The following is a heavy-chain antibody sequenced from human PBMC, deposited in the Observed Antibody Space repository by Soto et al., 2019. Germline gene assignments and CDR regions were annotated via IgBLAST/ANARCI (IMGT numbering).Heavy chain of an antibody. V-gene: IGHV5-51*01. CDR3: ASPLNYYDSSGYGAFDI. J-gene: IGHJ3*02. D-gene: IGHD3-22*01. CDR2: IYPGDSDT. Sequence: SGESLKISCKGSVYSFTSYWIGLVRQMSGKGLEWMGIIYPGDSDTRYSPSFQGQVTISADKSISTAYLQWSSLKASDTAMYYCASPLNYYDSSGYGAFDIWGQGTMVTVSS. CDR1: VYSFTSYW.